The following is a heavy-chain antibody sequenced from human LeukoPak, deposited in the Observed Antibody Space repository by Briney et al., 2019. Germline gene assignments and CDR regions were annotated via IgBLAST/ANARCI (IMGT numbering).Heavy chain of an antibody. CDR3: ASQGNRDGYNYSDY. CDR1: GGSFSGYY. CDR2: INHSGST. J-gene: IGHJ4*02. Sequence: PSETLSLTCAVYGGSFSGYYWSWIRQPPGKGLEWIGEINHSGSTNYNPSLKSRVTISVDTSKNQFSLKLSSVTAADTAVYYCASQGNRDGYNYSDYWGQGTLVTVSS. V-gene: IGHV4-34*01. D-gene: IGHD5-24*01.